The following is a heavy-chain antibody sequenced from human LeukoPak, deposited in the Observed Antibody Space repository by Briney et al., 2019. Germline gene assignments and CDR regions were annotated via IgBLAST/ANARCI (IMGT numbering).Heavy chain of an antibody. CDR1: GFTFSSYW. CDR2: IKQDGSEK. J-gene: IGHJ4*02. V-gene: IGHV3-7*01. D-gene: IGHD2-21*01. CDR3: ARAVLGESVY. Sequence: GGSLRLACAAAGFTFSSYWMSWVRQAPEKGLEWVANIKQDGSEKYYVDSVKCRFTISRDNAKNSLYLQMNSLRAEDKAVYYCARAVLGESVYWGQGTLVTVSS.